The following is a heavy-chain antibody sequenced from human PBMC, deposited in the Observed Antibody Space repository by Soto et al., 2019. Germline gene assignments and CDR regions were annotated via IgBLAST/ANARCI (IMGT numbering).Heavy chain of an antibody. Sequence: GASVKVSCKASGGTFSSYTISWVRQAPGQGLEWMGRIIPILGIANYAQKFQGRVTITADKSTSTAYMELSSLRSEDTAVYYCARSSGYCSGGSCSYFDYWGQGTLVTVSS. D-gene: IGHD2-15*01. CDR1: GGTFSSYT. CDR2: IIPILGIA. CDR3: ARSSGYCSGGSCSYFDY. J-gene: IGHJ4*02. V-gene: IGHV1-69*02.